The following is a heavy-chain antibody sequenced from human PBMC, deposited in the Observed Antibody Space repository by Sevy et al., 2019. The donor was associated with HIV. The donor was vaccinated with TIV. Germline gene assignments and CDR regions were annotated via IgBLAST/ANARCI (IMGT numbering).Heavy chain of an antibody. J-gene: IGHJ6*02. Sequence: GGSLRLSCEASGFTVSGNYMAWVCLAPGKGLEWVSLIDSGGSTYYADSVKGRFTISRDNAKNTLYLQMNPLRAEDTAVYFCARDRYYDASGYYYYYYGMDVWGQWTSVTVSS. V-gene: IGHV3-66*01. D-gene: IGHD3-22*01. CDR1: GFTVSGNY. CDR3: ARDRYYDASGYYYYYYGMDV. CDR2: IDSGGST.